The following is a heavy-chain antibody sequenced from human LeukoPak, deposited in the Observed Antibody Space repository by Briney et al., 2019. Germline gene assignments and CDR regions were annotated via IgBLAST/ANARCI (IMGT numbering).Heavy chain of an antibody. Sequence: GGSLRRSCAASGFTLNSYGMHWVRQAPGKGLEWVAFIWSEATDKYYVDSVKGRFTISRDNSKNTLYLQMNSLRAEDTAVYYCAKDGGLGGQRDYWGQGTLVTVSS. CDR1: GFTLNSYG. CDR3: AKDGGLGGQRDY. J-gene: IGHJ4*02. CDR2: IWSEATDK. V-gene: IGHV3-30*02. D-gene: IGHD2-15*01.